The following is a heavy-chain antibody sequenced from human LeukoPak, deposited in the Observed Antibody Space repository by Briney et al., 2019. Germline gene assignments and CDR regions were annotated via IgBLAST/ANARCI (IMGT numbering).Heavy chain of an antibody. J-gene: IGHJ4*02. V-gene: IGHV1-46*01. CDR1: GYTFTNFY. D-gene: IGHD3-10*01. Sequence: AASVKVSCKASGYTFTNFYMHWVRQAPGQGLEWMGLIHPNDGDTKYAQEFQDRVTITRDTSTSTVYMELSSLRSEDTAVYYCATYTQSGAQGVSDYWGQGTLVTVSS. CDR3: ATYTQSGAQGVSDY. CDR2: IHPNDGDT.